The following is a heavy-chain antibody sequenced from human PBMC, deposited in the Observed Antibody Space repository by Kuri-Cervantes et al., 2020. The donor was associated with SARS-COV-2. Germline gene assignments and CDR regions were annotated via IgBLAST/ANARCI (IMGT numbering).Heavy chain of an antibody. Sequence: SETLSLTCTVSGGSISSSYWSWIRQPPGKGLEWIGYIYYSGSVSYNPSLKSRVTISVDTSKNQFSLRLSSVTAADTAVYYCARHPLITLKEGWFDPWGQGTLVTVSS. CDR2: IYYSGSV. J-gene: IGHJ5*02. V-gene: IGHV4-59*08. D-gene: IGHD3-22*01. CDR1: GGSISSSY. CDR3: ARHPLITLKEGWFDP.